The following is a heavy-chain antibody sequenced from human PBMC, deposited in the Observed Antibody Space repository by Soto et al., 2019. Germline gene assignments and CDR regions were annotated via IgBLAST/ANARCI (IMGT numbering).Heavy chain of an antibody. Sequence: EVQLVESGGGLVQPGGSLRLSCAGSAITFSAYWMNWVRQTPGKGLEWVAIIDQDGTEKIYVDSVKGRFTISRDNAKNSLYLQMNSLRVEDKGVYYCLGGGGWLPDYWGQGTLVTVSS. V-gene: IGHV3-7*05. CDR3: LGGGGWLPDY. D-gene: IGHD6-19*01. J-gene: IGHJ4*02. CDR1: AITFSAYW. CDR2: IDQDGTEK.